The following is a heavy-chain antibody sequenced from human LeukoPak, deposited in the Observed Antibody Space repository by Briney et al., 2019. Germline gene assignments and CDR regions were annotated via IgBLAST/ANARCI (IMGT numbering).Heavy chain of an antibody. CDR3: ARVSELGSDY. CDR2: IYTSGST. Sequence: SQTLSLTCTVSGGSISSGTYYWSWIRQPAGEGLEWIGRIYTSGSTNYNPSLKSRVTISVDTSKNQFSLKLSSVTAADTAVYYCARVSELGSDYWGQGTLVTVSS. J-gene: IGHJ4*02. CDR1: GGSISSGTYY. D-gene: IGHD7-27*01. V-gene: IGHV4-61*02.